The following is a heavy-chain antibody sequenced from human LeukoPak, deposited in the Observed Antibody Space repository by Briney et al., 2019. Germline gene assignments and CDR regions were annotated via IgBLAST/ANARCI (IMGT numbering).Heavy chain of an antibody. V-gene: IGHV4-38-2*02. CDR3: ARGGGSWYADY. CDR1: GYSISSGYY. CDR2: IYHSGST. J-gene: IGHJ4*02. D-gene: IGHD6-13*01. Sequence: SETLSLTCTVSGYSISSGYYWGWIRQPPGKGLEWIGSIYHSGSTYYNPSLKSRVTISVDTSKNQFSLKVSSVTAADTAVYYCARGGGSWYADYWGQGILVTVSS.